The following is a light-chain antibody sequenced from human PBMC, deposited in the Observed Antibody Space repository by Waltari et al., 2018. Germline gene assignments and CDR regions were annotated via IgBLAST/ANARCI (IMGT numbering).Light chain of an antibody. CDR3: QQYNNWQIT. J-gene: IGKJ5*01. V-gene: IGKV3-15*01. CDR2: GAS. CDR1: QSVGYK. Sequence: VMTQSPAALSVSPGERVTRSCRASQSVGYKLAWFQQQPGQAPRLLIYGASSRATDIPDRFSGSGSGTAFTLTISSLQSEDFANYYCQQYNNWQITFGQGTRLDLK.